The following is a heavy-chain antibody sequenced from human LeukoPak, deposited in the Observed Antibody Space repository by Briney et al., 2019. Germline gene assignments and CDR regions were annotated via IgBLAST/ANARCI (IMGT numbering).Heavy chain of an antibody. Sequence: GGSLRLSCAASGFTFSTYAMHWVRQAPGKGLEWVLGISGSGGSTYYADSVKGRFTISRDNSKNTLYLQMNSLRAEDTAVFYCAKTPRYCSGTSCYGGYFDDWGQGTLVTVSS. V-gene: IGHV3-23*01. CDR3: AKTPRYCSGTSCYGGYFDD. J-gene: IGHJ4*02. D-gene: IGHD2-2*01. CDR2: ISGSGGST. CDR1: GFTFSTYA.